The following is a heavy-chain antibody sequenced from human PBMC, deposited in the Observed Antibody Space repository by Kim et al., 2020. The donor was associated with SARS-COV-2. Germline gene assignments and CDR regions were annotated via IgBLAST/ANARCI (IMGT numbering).Heavy chain of an antibody. CDR2: ISYDGSNK. D-gene: IGHD2-15*01. J-gene: IGHJ3*02. Sequence: GGSLRLSCAASGFTFSSYAMHWVRQAPGKGLEWVAVISYDGSNKYYADSVKGRFTISRDNSKNTLYLQMNSLRAEDTAVYYCARDFFRAAVVERGLGAFDIWGQGAMVTVSS. CDR1: GFTFSSYA. V-gene: IGHV3-30*04. CDR3: ARDFFRAAVVERGLGAFDI.